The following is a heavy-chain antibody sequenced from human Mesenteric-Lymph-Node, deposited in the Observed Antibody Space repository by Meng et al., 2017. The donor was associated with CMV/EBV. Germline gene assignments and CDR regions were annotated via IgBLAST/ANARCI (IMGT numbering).Heavy chain of an antibody. D-gene: IGHD7-27*01. V-gene: IGHV4-59*01. J-gene: IGHJ5*02. CDR1: GGSISSYF. CDR3: ARDLTREVTWGFDP. Sequence: SETLSLTCTVSGGSISSYFWNWIRQPPGKGLEWIGYIYYSGSTNYNPSLKSRVTISVDTSKNQFSLKLSSVTAADTAVYYCARDLTREVTWGFDPWGQGTLVTVSS. CDR2: IYYSGST.